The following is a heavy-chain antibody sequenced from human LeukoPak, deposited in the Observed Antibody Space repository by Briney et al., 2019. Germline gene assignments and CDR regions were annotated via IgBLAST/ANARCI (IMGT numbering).Heavy chain of an antibody. Sequence: GGSLRLSCAASGFTSDDYAMHWVRQAPGKGLKWVSLISWDGGTTYYADSVKGRFTISRDNAKNSLYLQMNSLRAEDTALYYCARADERAFDIWGQGTMVTVSS. J-gene: IGHJ3*02. CDR3: ARADERAFDI. CDR1: GFTSDDYA. CDR2: ISWDGGTT. V-gene: IGHV3-43D*03.